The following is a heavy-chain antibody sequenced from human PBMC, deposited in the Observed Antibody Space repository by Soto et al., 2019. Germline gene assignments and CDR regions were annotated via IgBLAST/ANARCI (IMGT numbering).Heavy chain of an antibody. CDR1: GYTFTSYG. Sequence: DSVKVSCKASGYTFTSYGISWVRQAPGQGLEWMGWISAYNGNTNYAQKLQGRVTMTTDTSTSTAYMELRSLRSDDTAVHYCARHTTGLEYPYYYYYYMDVWGKVSTVTVSS. J-gene: IGHJ6*03. CDR3: ARHTTGLEYPYYYYYYMDV. V-gene: IGHV1-18*01. D-gene: IGHD1-1*01. CDR2: ISAYNGNT.